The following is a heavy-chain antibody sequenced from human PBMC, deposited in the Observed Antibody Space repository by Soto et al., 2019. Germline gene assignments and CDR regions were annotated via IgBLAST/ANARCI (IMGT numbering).Heavy chain of an antibody. J-gene: IGHJ6*02. V-gene: IGHV4-34*01. CDR1: GGSFSGYY. Sequence: SETLSLTCAVYGGSFSGYYWSWIRQPPGKGLEWIGEINHSGSTNYNPSLKSRVTISVDTSKNQFSLKLSSVTAADTAVYYCARGLYNPYYYYGMDVWGQGTTVTVSS. D-gene: IGHD3-10*01. CDR2: INHSGST. CDR3: ARGLYNPYYYYGMDV.